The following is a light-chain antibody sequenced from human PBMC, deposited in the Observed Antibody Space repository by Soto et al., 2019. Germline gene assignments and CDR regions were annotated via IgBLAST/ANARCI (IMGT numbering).Light chain of an antibody. CDR1: SSGVGGYDY. Sequence: QSALTQPASVSGSPGQSITISCTGTSSGVGGYDYVSWYQHHPGKAPKLMIYDVSNRPSGVSNRFSGSKSGNTASLTISGLQAEDEADYYCSSYTSSSLYVFGTGTKVTVL. J-gene: IGLJ1*01. CDR3: SSYTSSSLYV. CDR2: DVS. V-gene: IGLV2-14*03.